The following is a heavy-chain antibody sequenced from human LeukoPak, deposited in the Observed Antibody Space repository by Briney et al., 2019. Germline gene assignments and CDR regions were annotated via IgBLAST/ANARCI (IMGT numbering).Heavy chain of an antibody. CDR2: ISYDGSNK. J-gene: IGHJ3*02. CDR3: AKFGPIAAAGADAFDI. Sequence: GGSLRLSCAASGFTFSSYGMHWVRQAPGKGLEWVAVISYDGSNKYYADSVKGRFTISRDNSKNTLYLQMNSLRAEDTAVYYCAKFGPIAAAGADAFDIWGQGTMVTVSS. V-gene: IGHV3-30*18. D-gene: IGHD6-13*01. CDR1: GFTFSSYG.